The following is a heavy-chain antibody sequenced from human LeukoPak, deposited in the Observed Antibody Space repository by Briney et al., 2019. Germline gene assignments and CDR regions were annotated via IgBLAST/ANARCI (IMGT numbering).Heavy chain of an antibody. J-gene: IGHJ4*02. CDR2: ISYDGSNK. CDR3: AKDGSGEIDY. D-gene: IGHD3-10*01. V-gene: IGHV3-30*18. CDR1: GFTFSSYG. Sequence: QPGGSLRLSCAASGFTFSSYGMHWVRQAPGKGLEWVAVISYDGSNKYYADSVKGRFTISRDNSKNTLYLQMNSLRAEDTAVYYCAKDGSGEIDYWGQGTLVTVSS.